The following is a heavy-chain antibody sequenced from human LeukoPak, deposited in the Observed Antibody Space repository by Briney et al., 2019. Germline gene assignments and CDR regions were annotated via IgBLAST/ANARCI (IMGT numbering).Heavy chain of an antibody. Sequence: PSETLSLTCAVYGGSFSGYYWSWIRQPPGKGLEWIGEINHSGSTNYNPSLKSRVTISVDTSKNQSSLKLSSVTAADTAVYYCARGRVRGVIDYWGQGTLVTVSS. D-gene: IGHD3-10*01. CDR3: ARGRVRGVIDY. J-gene: IGHJ4*02. CDR2: INHSGST. V-gene: IGHV4-34*01. CDR1: GGSFSGYY.